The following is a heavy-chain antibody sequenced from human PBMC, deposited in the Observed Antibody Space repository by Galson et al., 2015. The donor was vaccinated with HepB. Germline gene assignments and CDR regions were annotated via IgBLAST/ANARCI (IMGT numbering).Heavy chain of an antibody. CDR2: MSASGAST. V-gene: IGHV3-23*01. Sequence: SLRLSCAASGFTFSSYAMSWVRQAPGKGLEWVSAMSASGASTYYADSVKGRFTISRDNSKNTLYLQMNSLRAEDTAVYYCAKDNVGNYVGYFDCWGQGTLVTVSS. CDR1: GFTFSSYA. CDR3: AKDNVGNYVGYFDC. J-gene: IGHJ4*02. D-gene: IGHD4-11*01.